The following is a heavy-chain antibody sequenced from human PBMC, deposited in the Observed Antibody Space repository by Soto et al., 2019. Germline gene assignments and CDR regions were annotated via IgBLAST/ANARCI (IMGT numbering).Heavy chain of an antibody. CDR3: ATWTRSWGYYFDY. D-gene: IGHD6-13*01. V-gene: IGHV3-23*01. Sequence: GGSLRLSCAASGFTFSSYGMSWVRQAAGKGLEWVSGISGNGGSTYYADSVEGRFTISRDNSKNTLYLQMNSLRAEDTAVYYCATWTRSWGYYFDYWGQGTLVTVSS. J-gene: IGHJ4*02. CDR1: GFTFSSYG. CDR2: ISGNGGST.